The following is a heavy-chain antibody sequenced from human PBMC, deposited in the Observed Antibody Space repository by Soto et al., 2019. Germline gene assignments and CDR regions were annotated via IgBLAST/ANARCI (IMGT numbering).Heavy chain of an antibody. D-gene: IGHD3-3*01. CDR3: ARDSGFPLAGPIFAF. J-gene: IGHJ4*01. CDR1: DFILSPST. CDR2: ISSSGHSI. V-gene: IGHV3-21*01. Sequence: GESLKISCKGFDFILSPSTIHWVRQAPGKGLEWVSSISSSGHSIDYADLSQGRFTISRDNAKNSVFLHMNSLRAEDTAVYYCARDSGFPLAGPIFAFWGQGTLVTVSS.